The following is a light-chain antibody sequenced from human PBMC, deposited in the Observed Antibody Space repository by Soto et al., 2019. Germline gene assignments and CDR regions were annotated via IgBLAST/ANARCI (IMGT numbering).Light chain of an antibody. Sequence: ETVMAQSPATLSVSPGETATLSCRASQSVSSKLAWYQQEPGQAPRLXXHSASTRATGIPARFSGSGSGTEFTLTISSLQSEDFAVYYCQQYNNWPPITFGQGTRLEIK. V-gene: IGKV3-15*01. J-gene: IGKJ5*01. CDR3: QQYNNWPPIT. CDR1: QSVSSK. CDR2: SAS.